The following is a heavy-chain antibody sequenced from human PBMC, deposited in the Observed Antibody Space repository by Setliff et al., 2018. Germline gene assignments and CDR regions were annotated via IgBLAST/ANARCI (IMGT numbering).Heavy chain of an antibody. Sequence: PGGSLRLSCVGSGYTFSTYSMVWVRQAPGKGLQWVSGILGGGGNAGSDKYYVDSVKGRFTISRDNAKNSLYLQMNSLRAEDTAVYYCARGTAMDHWGQGTLVTVSS. CDR3: ARGTAMDH. CDR2: ILGGGGNAGSDK. D-gene: IGHD5-18*01. V-gene: IGHV3-21*04. J-gene: IGHJ4*02. CDR1: GYTFSTYS.